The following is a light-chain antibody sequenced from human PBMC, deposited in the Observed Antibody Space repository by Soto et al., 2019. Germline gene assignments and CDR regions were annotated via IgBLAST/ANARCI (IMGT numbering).Light chain of an antibody. J-gene: IGKJ4*01. CDR2: GAS. CDR3: QESYSVSLI. CDR1: QNIYNS. V-gene: IGKV1-39*01. Sequence: DIQMPQSPASLSGSLGDRGPVTCRTSQNIYNSLNWYQQKAGRPPAVLIYGASSLQSGVPSRFSGSGFGTDCTLTISSLRPEDFEIYYCQESYSVSLIFGGGTKVDIK.